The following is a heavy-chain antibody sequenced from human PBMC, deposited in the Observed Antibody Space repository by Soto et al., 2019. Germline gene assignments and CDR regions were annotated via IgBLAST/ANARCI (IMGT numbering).Heavy chain of an antibody. J-gene: IGHJ5*02. V-gene: IGHV1-8*01. CDR2: MNPNSGNT. CDR1: GYTFTSYD. CDR3: ARGRVEIFGVARGFDP. Sequence: ASVKVSCKASGYTFTSYDINWVRQATGQGLEWMGWMNPNSGNTGYAQKFQGRVTMTRNTSISTAYMELSSLRSEDTAVYYCARGRVEIFGVARGFDPWGQGTLVTVSS. D-gene: IGHD3-3*01.